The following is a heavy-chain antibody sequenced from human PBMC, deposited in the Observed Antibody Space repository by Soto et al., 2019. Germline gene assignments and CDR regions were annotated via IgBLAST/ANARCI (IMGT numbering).Heavy chain of an antibody. J-gene: IGHJ5*02. V-gene: IGHV4-39*01. D-gene: IGHD2-2*01. Sequence: QVHLRESGPGLVKPSETLSLTCTVSGGSLSSSNYYWGWIRQAPGKGLTWSGSFYYTGFNNYNPYLGSRVSMSVDTSKSQFSLNLTSVNVADTAVYYCARGSKVVPATVHWFDPWGQGILVTVSS. CDR2: FYYTGFN. CDR1: GGSLSSSNYY. CDR3: ARGSKVVPATVHWFDP.